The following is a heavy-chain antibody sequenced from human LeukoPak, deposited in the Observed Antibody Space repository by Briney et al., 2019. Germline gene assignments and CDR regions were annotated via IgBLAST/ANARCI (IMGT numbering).Heavy chain of an antibody. CDR2: IRTQSEGGTT. D-gene: IGHD3-9*01. Sequence: GGSLRLSCAASGFTFANVWMSWVRLAPGKGLEWVGRIRTQSEGGTTDYAAPVKGRFTISRDDSENTLYVQMNSLKAEDTAVYYCTTDYFRFDYWGQGTLVTVSS. V-gene: IGHV3-15*01. CDR1: GFTFANVW. CDR3: TTDYFRFDY. J-gene: IGHJ4*02.